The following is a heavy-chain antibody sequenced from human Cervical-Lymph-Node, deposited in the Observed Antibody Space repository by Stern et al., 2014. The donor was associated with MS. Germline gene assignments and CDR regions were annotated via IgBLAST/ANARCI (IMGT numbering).Heavy chain of an antibody. CDR2: INHRGPT. D-gene: IGHD6-6*01. V-gene: IGHV4-34*01. J-gene: IGHJ4*02. CDR1: GGSFTNYY. CDR3: ARGWSSSYYFDY. Sequence: QVQLQEWGAGLLKPSETLSLACAVYGGSFTNYYWGWIRQSPGKGLEWLGEINHRGPTTYNPSLKSRLTLSVDTSKNQFSLNLTSMTAADTAVYYCARGWSSSYYFDYWSPGALVTVSS.